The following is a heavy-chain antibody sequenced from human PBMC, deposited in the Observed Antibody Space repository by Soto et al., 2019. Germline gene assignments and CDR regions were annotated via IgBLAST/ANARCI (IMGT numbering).Heavy chain of an antibody. D-gene: IGHD6-13*01. CDR1: GFTFSSYA. CDR3: AKVAAGYSSSGVVYYYYGMDV. J-gene: IGHJ6*02. CDR2: ISGSGGST. Sequence: EVQLLESGGGLVQPGGSLRLSCAASGFTFSSYAMSWVRQAPGKGLEWVSAISGSGGSTYYADSVKGRFTISRENSKNTLYLQMNSLRAEDTAVYYCAKVAAGYSSSGVVYYYYGMDVWGQGTTVTVSS. V-gene: IGHV3-23*01.